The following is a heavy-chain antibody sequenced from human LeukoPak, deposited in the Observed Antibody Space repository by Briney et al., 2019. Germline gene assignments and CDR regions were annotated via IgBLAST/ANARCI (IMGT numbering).Heavy chain of an antibody. CDR3: TTEYSYGLGAYYFDY. D-gene: IGHD5-18*01. CDR2: VKSKTDGGTT. J-gene: IGHJ4*02. Sequence: GGSLTLTCAASGFTFSNAWLNLVRQAPCKGQEWVGRVKSKTDGGTTDYAAPVKGRFTISRDDSKNTLYLQMNSLKTEDTAVYYCTTEYSYGLGAYYFDYWGQGTLVTVSS. V-gene: IGHV3-15*01. CDR1: GFTFSNAW.